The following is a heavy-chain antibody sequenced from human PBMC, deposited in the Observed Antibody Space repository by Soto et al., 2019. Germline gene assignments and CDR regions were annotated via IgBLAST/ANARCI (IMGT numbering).Heavy chain of an antibody. Sequence: PSETLSLTCTVSGGSISSYYWSWIRQPPGKGLEWIGYIYYSGSTNYNPSLKSRVTISVDTSKNQFSLKLSSVTAADTAVYYCARTWNWNYGLFDYWGQGTLVTVSS. D-gene: IGHD1-7*01. CDR1: GGSISSYY. J-gene: IGHJ4*02. CDR3: ARTWNWNYGLFDY. CDR2: IYYSGST. V-gene: IGHV4-59*08.